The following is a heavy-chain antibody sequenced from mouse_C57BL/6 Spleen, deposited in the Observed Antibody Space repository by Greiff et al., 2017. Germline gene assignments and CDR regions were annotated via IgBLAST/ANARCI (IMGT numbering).Heavy chain of an antibody. D-gene: IGHD1-1*01. CDR1: GYTFTSYW. J-gene: IGHJ3*01. CDR3: ARGYDYGSSAAWFAY. CDR2: IDPSDSYT. V-gene: IGHV1-69*01. Sequence: VQLQQSGAELVMPGASVKLSCKASGYTFTSYWMHWVKPRPGQGLAWIGEIDPSDSYTNYNQKFKGNSTLTVDKSSSTAYMQLSSLTSEDSAVYYCARGYDYGSSAAWFAYWGQGTLVTVSA.